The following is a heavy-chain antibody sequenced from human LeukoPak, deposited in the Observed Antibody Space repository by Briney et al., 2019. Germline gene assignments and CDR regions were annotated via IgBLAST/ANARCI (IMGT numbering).Heavy chain of an antibody. J-gene: IGHJ4*02. CDR1: CGSISSYY. D-gene: IGHD3-3*01. CDR3: ARGDFWSGQQLDY. V-gene: IGHV4-59*08. Sequence: PSETLSLTCTVSCGSISSYYWSWIRQPPGKGLEWIGSIYYSGSAYYNPSLKSRVTISVDTSKNHFSLRLSSVTAADTAVYYCARGDFWSGQQLDYWGQGTLVTLSS. CDR2: IYYSGSA.